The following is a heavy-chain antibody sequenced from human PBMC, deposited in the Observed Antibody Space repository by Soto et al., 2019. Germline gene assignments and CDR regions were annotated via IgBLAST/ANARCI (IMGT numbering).Heavy chain of an antibody. J-gene: IGHJ4*02. CDR1: GYTFTSYG. Sequence: QVPLVQSGAEVKKPGASVKVSCKASGYTFTSYGVSWVRQAPGQGLEWMGWISAFNADTNSAQSLQGRVTLTRDTSTSTAYMELRSLISDDTAVYYCARASRAYGECDSWGQGTLVTVSS. CDR2: ISAFNADT. D-gene: IGHD4-17*01. CDR3: ARASRAYGECDS. V-gene: IGHV1-18*01.